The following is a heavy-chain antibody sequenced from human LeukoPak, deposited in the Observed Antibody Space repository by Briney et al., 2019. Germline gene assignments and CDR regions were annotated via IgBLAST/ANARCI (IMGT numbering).Heavy chain of an antibody. CDR3: ARDLGAAAGRDFDY. V-gene: IGHV1-69*04. CDR2: IIPILGIA. D-gene: IGHD6-13*01. CDR1: GGTFSSYA. J-gene: IGHJ4*02. Sequence: SVKVSCKASGGTFSSYAIIWVRQAPGQGLEWMGRIIPILGIANYAQKFQGRVTITADKSTSTAYMELSSLRSEDTAVYYCARDLGAAAGRDFDYWGQGTWSPSPQ.